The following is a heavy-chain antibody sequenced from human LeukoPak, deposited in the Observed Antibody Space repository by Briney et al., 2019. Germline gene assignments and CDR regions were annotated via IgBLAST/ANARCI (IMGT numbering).Heavy chain of an antibody. CDR2: INWNGDTT. Sequence: WGSLRLSCAASGFTFDDHGMTWVRQAPGKGLEWVAGINWNGDTTSYADSVKGRFTISRDNAKNSLYLQMNSLGAEDRALYYCASVIAAAGYYFDYWGQGTLVTVSS. V-gene: IGHV3-20*04. CDR1: GFTFDDHG. CDR3: ASVIAAAGYYFDY. D-gene: IGHD6-13*01. J-gene: IGHJ4*02.